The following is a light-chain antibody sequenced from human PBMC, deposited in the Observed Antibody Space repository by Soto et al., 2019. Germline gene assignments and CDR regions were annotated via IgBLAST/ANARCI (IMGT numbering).Light chain of an antibody. J-gene: IGKJ4*01. CDR1: QTVTK. CDR2: AAS. CDR3: RQYGRT. Sequence: EIVFTQSPGTLSLSPGERATLSCSASQTVTKLAWYQQQPGQAPRLLIYAASNRVTGMPDRFNGSGSRTDFTLSNSKLEPADYAADYCRQYGRTVGLGTKVDIK. V-gene: IGKV3-20*01.